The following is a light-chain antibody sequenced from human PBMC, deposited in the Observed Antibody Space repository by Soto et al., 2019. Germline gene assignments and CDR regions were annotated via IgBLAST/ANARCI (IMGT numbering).Light chain of an antibody. V-gene: IGLV2-14*01. CDR3: SSYTSSSTYV. J-gene: IGLJ1*01. Sequence: QSALTQPASVSGSPGQSITISCTGTSSDVGGYNYVSWYQQHPGKAPKVMIYEVSNRPSGVSNRFSGSKSGNTASLTISGLQAEDEAHYYCSSYTSSSTYVFGTGTKLTVL. CDR1: SSDVGGYNY. CDR2: EVS.